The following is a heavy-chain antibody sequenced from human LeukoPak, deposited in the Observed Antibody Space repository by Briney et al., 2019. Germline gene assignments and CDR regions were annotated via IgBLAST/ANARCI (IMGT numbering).Heavy chain of an antibody. D-gene: IGHD6-13*01. J-gene: IGHJ4*02. V-gene: IGHV3-11*04. CDR2: ISSSGSTI. CDR3: ASYSSSWYSYFDY. CDR1: GFTFSDYY. Sequence: PGGSLRLSWAASGFTFSDYYMSWIRQAPGKGLEWVSYISSSGSTIYYADSVKGRFTISRDNAKNSLYLQMNSLRAEDTAVYYCASYSSSWYSYFDYWGQGTLVTVSS.